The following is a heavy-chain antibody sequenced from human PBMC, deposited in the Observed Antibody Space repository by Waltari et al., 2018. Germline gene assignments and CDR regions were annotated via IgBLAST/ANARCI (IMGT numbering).Heavy chain of an antibody. J-gene: IGHJ6*02. CDR2: ISYDEIKK. V-gene: IGHV3-30*01. Sequence: QVPLVESGGGVVQPGRSLSIPCAASGFPLSRYAMHWARQAPGKGLEWVTTISYDEIKKYYADSVKGRFTISRDSSKNTLYLQMNGLRAEDTAVYYCARDAYDYSNFYYYGMDVWGQGTTVTVSS. CDR1: GFPLSRYA. CDR3: ARDAYDYSNFYYYGMDV. D-gene: IGHD4-4*01.